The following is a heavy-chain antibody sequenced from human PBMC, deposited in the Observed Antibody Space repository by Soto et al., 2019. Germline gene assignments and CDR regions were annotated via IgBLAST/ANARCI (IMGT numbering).Heavy chain of an antibody. V-gene: IGHV1-2*02. D-gene: IGHD1-7*01. J-gene: IGHJ4*02. CDR2: INPKSGDT. CDR1: GYTFTHYF. CDR3: ARVPGHKNSRGDF. Sequence: QVRLMQSGPEVRRPGASVTVSCKASGYTFTHYFIHWVRRAPGQGLEWMGYINPKSGDTHYSQTFRGRVSMTRDTSTDTANMGPSSLKSDDTAVYFCARVPGHKNSRGDFWGQGTPITVSS.